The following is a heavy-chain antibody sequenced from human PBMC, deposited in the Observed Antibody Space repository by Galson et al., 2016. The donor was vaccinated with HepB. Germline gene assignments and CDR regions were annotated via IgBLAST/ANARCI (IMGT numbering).Heavy chain of an antibody. Sequence: SLRLSCAASGFTFSSYGMHWVRQAPGKGLEWVAFISYDGSNKKYADSVKGRFTISRDNSKNTLYLQMNSLRAEDTAVYYCAKDGRIYCSSASCHDHFHYWGQGTLVTVSS. CDR1: GFTFSSYG. CDR3: AKDGRIYCSSASCHDHFHY. CDR2: ISYDGSNK. D-gene: IGHD2-2*01. J-gene: IGHJ4*02. V-gene: IGHV3-30*18.